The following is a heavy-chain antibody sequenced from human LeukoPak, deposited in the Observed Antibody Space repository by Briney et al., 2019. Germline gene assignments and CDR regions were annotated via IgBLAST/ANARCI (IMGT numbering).Heavy chain of an antibody. V-gene: IGHV3-21*01. J-gene: IGHJ6*03. CDR1: GFTFSSYS. CDR2: ISSSSYI. Sequence: GGSLRLSCAASGFTFSSYSMNWVRQAPGEGLEWVSSISSSSYIYYADSVKGRFTISRDNAKNSLYLQMNSLRAEDTAVYYCANTIGNYYYMDVWGKGTTVTISS. CDR3: ANTIGNYYYMDV. D-gene: IGHD1-14*01.